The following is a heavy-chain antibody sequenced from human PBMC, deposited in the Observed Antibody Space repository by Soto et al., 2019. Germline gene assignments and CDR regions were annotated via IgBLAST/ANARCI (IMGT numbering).Heavy chain of an antibody. CDR3: ARDGLLVPSTGNYFDP. CDR1: GYTFAGYY. CDR2: INPNSGGT. J-gene: IGHJ5*02. D-gene: IGHD5-12*01. Sequence: QVQLVQSGAEVKKPGASVKVSCKASGYTFAGYYIHWVRQAPGQGLERMGWINPNSGGTNYAQKFQGRVTMTRDTSISTAYMELSRLTSDDTAMYYCARDGLLVPSTGNYFDPWGQGTLVSVSS. V-gene: IGHV1-2*02.